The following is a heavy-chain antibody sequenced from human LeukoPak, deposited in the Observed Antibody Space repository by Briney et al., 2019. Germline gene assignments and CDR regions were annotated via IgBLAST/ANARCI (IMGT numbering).Heavy chain of an antibody. Sequence: SETLSLTCTVSGGSISSYYWSWIRQPPGKRLEWIGHIYYSGSTNYNPFLKSRVTISVDTSKNQFSLKLSSVTAADTAVYYCASRSSIWSGYQDTLYYFDSWGQGTLVTVSS. J-gene: IGHJ4*02. V-gene: IGHV4-59*01. D-gene: IGHD3-3*01. CDR2: IYYSGST. CDR1: GGSISSYY. CDR3: ASRSSIWSGYQDTLYYFDS.